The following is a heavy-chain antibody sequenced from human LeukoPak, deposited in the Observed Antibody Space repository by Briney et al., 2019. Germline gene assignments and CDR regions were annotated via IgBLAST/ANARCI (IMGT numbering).Heavy chain of an antibody. D-gene: IGHD7-27*01. CDR1: GYTFTAYY. V-gene: IGHV1-2*02. Sequence: ASVKVSCKASGYTFTAYYIHWVRQAPGQGLEWMGWINPNTGGTNYAQKFQGRVTMTRDTSINTAYMDLGRLTSDDTALYYCARDHSSENWGSLGGWGQGILVTASS. CDR3: ARDHSSENWGSLGG. J-gene: IGHJ4*02. CDR2: INPNTGGT.